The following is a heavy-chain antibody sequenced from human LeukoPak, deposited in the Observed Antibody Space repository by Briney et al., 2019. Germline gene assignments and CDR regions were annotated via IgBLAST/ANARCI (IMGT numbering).Heavy chain of an antibody. D-gene: IGHD5-18*01. CDR1: GYTFSDYY. CDR3: ARDFRAAMVSDWFDP. J-gene: IGHJ5*02. CDR2: INPNSGDT. V-gene: IGHV1-2*02. Sequence: ASVKVSCKTSGYTFSDYYIHWIRQAPGQGLEWVGWINPNSGDTDYAQKFQGRVTMTRDTSISTAYMELSRLRSDDTAVYYCARDFRAAMVSDWFDPWGQGTLVTVSS.